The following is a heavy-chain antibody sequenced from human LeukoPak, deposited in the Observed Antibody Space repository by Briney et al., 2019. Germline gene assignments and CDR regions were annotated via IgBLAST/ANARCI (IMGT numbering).Heavy chain of an antibody. CDR3: ANSGCSGTSCPSPWFDP. V-gene: IGHV1-46*01. J-gene: IGHJ5*02. Sequence: GASVKVSCKASGYTFTSYYMHWVRQAPGQGLEWMGIINPSGGSTSYAQKFQGRVTMTRDTSTSTVYMELSSLRSEDTAVYYCANSGCSGTSCPSPWFDPWGQGTLVTVSS. CDR1: GYTFTSYY. D-gene: IGHD2-2*01. CDR2: INPSGGST.